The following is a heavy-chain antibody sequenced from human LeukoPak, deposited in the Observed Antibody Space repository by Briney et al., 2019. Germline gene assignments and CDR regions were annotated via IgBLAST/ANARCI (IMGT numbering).Heavy chain of an antibody. Sequence: GGSLRLSCAASGFTFDVYGMSWVRQAPGKGLEWVSGIDRNGDSTGYADSVEGRFTISRDNAKNSLYLQMNSLRAEDTAVYYCARGETRRPLNLYYYDSSGYYLFDYWGQGTLVTVSS. CDR3: ARGETRRPLNLYYYDSSGYYLFDY. CDR1: GFTFDVYG. J-gene: IGHJ4*02. V-gene: IGHV3-20*04. CDR2: IDRNGDST. D-gene: IGHD3-22*01.